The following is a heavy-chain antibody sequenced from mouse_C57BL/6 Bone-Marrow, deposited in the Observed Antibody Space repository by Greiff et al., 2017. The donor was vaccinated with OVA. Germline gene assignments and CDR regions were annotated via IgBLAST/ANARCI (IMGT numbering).Heavy chain of an antibody. CDR2: INSDGGST. V-gene: IGHV5-2*01. Sequence: VQLKESGGGLVQPGESLKLSCESNEYEFPSHDMSWVRKTPEKRLELVAAINSDGGSTYYPDTMERRFIISRDNTKKTLYLQMSSLRSEDTALYYCARGYGSSYGTYWYFDVWGTGTTVTVSS. D-gene: IGHD1-1*01. CDR1: EYEFPSHD. CDR3: ARGYGSSYGTYWYFDV. J-gene: IGHJ1*03.